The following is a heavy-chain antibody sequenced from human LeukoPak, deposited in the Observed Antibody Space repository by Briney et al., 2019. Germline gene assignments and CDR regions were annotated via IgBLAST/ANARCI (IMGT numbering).Heavy chain of an antibody. CDR3: ARVRPNWNDGTFDY. CDR2: IYPSGST. CDR1: GASITNYY. V-gene: IGHV4-4*07. Sequence: PSETLSLTCTVSGASITNYYWSWIRQSAGKALEWIGRIYPSGSTHSNPSLKSRVTMSLDTSKNQFSLGLSSVTAADTAVYYCARVRPNWNDGTFDYWGQGTLVTVSS. J-gene: IGHJ4*02. D-gene: IGHD1-1*01.